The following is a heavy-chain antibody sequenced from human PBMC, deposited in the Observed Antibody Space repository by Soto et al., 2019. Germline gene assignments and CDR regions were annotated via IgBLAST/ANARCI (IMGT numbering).Heavy chain of an antibody. V-gene: IGHV3-66*01. CDR1: GFTVRSSY. D-gene: IGHD3-10*01. J-gene: IGHJ4*02. Sequence: EVQLVESGGGLVQPGGSLRLSCAASGFTVRSSYMSWVRQAPGKGLEWVSLIYSGGSTYYADSVKGRFTFSRDNSNNTLYLQMNSLRAEDTAVYYCARSLLWFGGLRYWGQGTLVTVSS. CDR2: IYSGGST. CDR3: ARSLLWFGGLRY.